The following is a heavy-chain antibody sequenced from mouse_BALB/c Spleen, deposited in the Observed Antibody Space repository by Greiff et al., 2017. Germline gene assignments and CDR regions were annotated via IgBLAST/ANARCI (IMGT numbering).Heavy chain of an antibody. CDR1: GYTFTSYW. J-gene: IGHJ2*01. V-gene: IGHV1-7*01. D-gene: IGHD1-1*01. CDR2: INPSTGYT. CDR3: EGSDYYDSSPFDY. Sequence: VQLQQSGAELAKPGASVKMSCKASGYTFTSYWMHWVKQRPGQGLEWIGYINPSTGYTEYNQKFKDKATLTADKSSSTADMQLSSLTSEDSAVYNCEGSDYYDSSPFDYWGQGTTLTVSS.